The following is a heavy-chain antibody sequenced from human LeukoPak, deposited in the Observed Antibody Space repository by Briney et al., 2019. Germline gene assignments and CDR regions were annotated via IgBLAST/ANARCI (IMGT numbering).Heavy chain of an antibody. J-gene: IGHJ4*02. CDR3: ARPGGYGVSPFDY. CDR2: IYPGDSDT. V-gene: IGHV5-51*01. D-gene: IGHD2-15*01. Sequence: NAGESLKISCKGSGYSFTSFWIAWVRQMPGKGLEWMGIIYPGDSDTRYSPSFQGQVAISADKSISTAYLQWSSLKASDTAIYYCARPGGYGVSPFDYWGQGTLVTVSS. CDR1: GYSFTSFW.